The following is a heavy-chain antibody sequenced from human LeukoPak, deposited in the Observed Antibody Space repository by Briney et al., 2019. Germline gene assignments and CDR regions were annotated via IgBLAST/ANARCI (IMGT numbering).Heavy chain of an antibody. CDR3: ASVTSITIFGVVSSWFDP. J-gene: IGHJ5*02. V-gene: IGHV5-51*01. Sequence: GESLKISCKGSGYSFTSYWIGWVRQMPGKGLEWMGIIHPGDSDTRYSPSFQGQVTISADKSISTAYLQWSSLKASDTAMYYCASVTSITIFGVVSSWFDPWGQGTLVTVSS. D-gene: IGHD3-3*01. CDR1: GYSFTSYW. CDR2: IHPGDSDT.